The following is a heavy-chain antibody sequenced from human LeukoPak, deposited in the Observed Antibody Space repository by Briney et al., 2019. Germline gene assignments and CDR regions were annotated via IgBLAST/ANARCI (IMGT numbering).Heavy chain of an antibody. J-gene: IGHJ4*02. Sequence: AGGSLRLSCAASGFTFSSYAMSWVRQAPGKGLEWVSAISGSGGSTYYADSVKGRFTISRDNSKNTLYLQMNSLRAEVTAVYYCASPGGEAGSVDYWGQGTLVTVSS. CDR1: GFTFSSYA. V-gene: IGHV3-23*01. CDR2: ISGSGGST. D-gene: IGHD3-16*01. CDR3: ASPGGEAGSVDY.